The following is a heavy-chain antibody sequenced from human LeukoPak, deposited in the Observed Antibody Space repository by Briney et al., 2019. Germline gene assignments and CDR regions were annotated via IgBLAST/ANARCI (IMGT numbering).Heavy chain of an antibody. CDR2: INHSGST. D-gene: IGHD3-16*01. J-gene: IGHJ4*02. CDR1: GFTFSNAW. CDR3: ARGSVVGLGY. Sequence: GSLRLSCAASGFTFSNAWMSWVRQAPGKGLEWIGEINHSGSTNYNPSLKSRVTISVDTSKNQFSLKLTSVTAADTAVYYCARGSVVGLGYWGQGTLVTVSS. V-gene: IGHV4-34*01.